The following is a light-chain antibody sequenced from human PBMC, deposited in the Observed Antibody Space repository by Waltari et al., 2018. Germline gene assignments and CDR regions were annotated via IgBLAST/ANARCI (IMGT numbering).Light chain of an antibody. CDR2: SDD. J-gene: IGLJ2*01. V-gene: IGLV1-44*01. CDR1: STH. CDR3: ATWDNSLEGWL. Sequence: QSVLTQPPSASGTPGQSIIISCSSTSTHLNWFQQVPGAAPKLLIFSDDQRPSGVPARFSGSRSGTSASLAISGRHSEDEADYYCATWDNSLEGWLFGGGTKVTV.